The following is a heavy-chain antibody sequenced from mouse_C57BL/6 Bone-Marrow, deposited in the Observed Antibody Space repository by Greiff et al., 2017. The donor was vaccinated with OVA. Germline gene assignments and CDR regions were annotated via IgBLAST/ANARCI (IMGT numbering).Heavy chain of an antibody. J-gene: IGHJ2*01. Sequence: EVQGVESGGGLVQPGGSLSLSCAASGFTFTDYYMSWVRQPPGKALEWLGFIRNKANGYTTEYSASVKGRFTISRDNSQSILYLQMNALRAEDSATYYCARGGYYGRDFDYWGQGTTLTVSS. CDR2: IRNKANGYTT. CDR3: ARGGYYGRDFDY. D-gene: IGHD1-1*01. CDR1: GFTFTDYY. V-gene: IGHV7-3*01.